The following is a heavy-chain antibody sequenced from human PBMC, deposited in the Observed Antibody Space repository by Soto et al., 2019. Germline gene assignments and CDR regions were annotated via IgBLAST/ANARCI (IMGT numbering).Heavy chain of an antibody. CDR3: ATTGPY. J-gene: IGHJ4*02. CDR1: GFTFSSYG. Sequence: GGSLRLSCAASGFTFSSYGMHWVRQAPGKGLEWVAVIWFDGSNKFYADSVKGRFTISRDNSRNTVSLQMNSLRDEDSAAYYCATTGPYWGQGTLVTVSS. CDR2: IWFDGSNK. V-gene: IGHV3-33*01.